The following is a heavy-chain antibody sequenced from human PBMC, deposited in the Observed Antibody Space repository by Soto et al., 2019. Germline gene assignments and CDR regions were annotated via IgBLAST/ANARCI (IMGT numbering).Heavy chain of an antibody. CDR3: ARNGMTTVTTVFDSYYYGMDV. CDR2: IIPIFGTA. J-gene: IGHJ6*02. CDR1: GGTFGSYA. D-gene: IGHD4-4*01. Sequence: GASVKVSCKASGGTFGSYAISWVRQAPGQGLEWMGGIIPIFGTANYAQKFQGRVTITADESTSTAYMELSSLRSEDTAVYYCARNGMTTVTTVFDSYYYGMDVWGQGTTVTVSS. V-gene: IGHV1-69*13.